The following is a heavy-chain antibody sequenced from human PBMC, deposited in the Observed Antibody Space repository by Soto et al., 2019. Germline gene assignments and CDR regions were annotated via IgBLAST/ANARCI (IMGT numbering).Heavy chain of an antibody. CDR1: GGTFSSYT. Sequence: SVKVSCKASGGTFSSYTISWVRQAPGQRLEWIGWIVVGSGNTNYAQKFQERVTITRDMSTSTAYMELSSLRSEDTAVYYCAADARYSSSWYYYYGMDVWGQGTTVTVSS. CDR3: AADARYSSSWYYYYGMDV. CDR2: IVVGSGNT. V-gene: IGHV1-58*02. J-gene: IGHJ6*02. D-gene: IGHD6-13*01.